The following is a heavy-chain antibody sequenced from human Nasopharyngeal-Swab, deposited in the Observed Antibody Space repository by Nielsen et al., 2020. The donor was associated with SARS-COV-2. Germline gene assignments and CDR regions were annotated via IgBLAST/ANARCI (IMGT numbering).Heavy chain of an antibody. V-gene: IGHV3-30*04. D-gene: IGHD3-3*01. J-gene: IGHJ6*02. CDR2: VSYDGSNK. CDR1: GFTFSTYT. CDR3: ARDGLDYDFWSAYFMDV. Sequence: GWSLRLACAASGFTFSTYTMHWVGKARGKGLEWVAVVSYDGSNKYCAESVKGRFTISRDNSKNSLYLQMNSLRAEDTSVYYCARDGLDYDFWSAYFMDVWGQGTTVTVSS.